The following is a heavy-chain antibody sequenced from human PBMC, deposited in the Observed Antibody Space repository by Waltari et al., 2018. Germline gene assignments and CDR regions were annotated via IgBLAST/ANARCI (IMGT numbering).Heavy chain of an antibody. CDR2: ISSSGSTI. J-gene: IGHJ4*02. CDR1: GFTFIDHY. V-gene: IGHV3-11*01. D-gene: IGHD5-12*01. CDR3: ASLPLRYYFDY. Sequence: QVQLVESGVGLVKPGGSLRLSCAASGFTFIDHYLRWIRQAPGKGLEWVSYISSSGSTIYYADSMKGRFTISRDNAKNSVYLQMNSLRAEDTAVYYCASLPLRYYFDYWGLGTLVTVSS.